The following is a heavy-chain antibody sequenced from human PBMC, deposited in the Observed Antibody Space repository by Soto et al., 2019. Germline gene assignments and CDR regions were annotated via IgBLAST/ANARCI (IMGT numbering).Heavy chain of an antibody. V-gene: IGHV4-30-2*01. Sequence: QLQLQESGSGLVKPSQTLSLTCAVSGGSISSGGYSWSWIRQPPGKGLEWIGYIYHTGSTYYNPSLKPRANLSLDRSKNQFSLQLSSVPAAVTAVYYCARAGVAAAGTPFDPWGQRTLVTVSS. CDR3: ARAGVAAAGTPFDP. CDR2: IYHTGST. D-gene: IGHD6-13*01. J-gene: IGHJ5*02. CDR1: GGSISSGGYS.